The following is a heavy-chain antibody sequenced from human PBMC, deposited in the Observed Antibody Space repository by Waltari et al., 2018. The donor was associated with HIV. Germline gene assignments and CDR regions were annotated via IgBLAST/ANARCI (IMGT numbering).Heavy chain of an antibody. CDR2: IYYSGST. D-gene: IGHD2-15*01. CDR3: ARTYCSGGSCYSNYFHY. Sequence: QLQLQESGPGLVKPSETLSLTCPVSGGSISSSRYYWGWIRQPPGKGLEWIGSIYYSGSTYYNPSLKSRVTISVDTSKNQFSLKLSSVTAADTAVYYCARTYCSGGSCYSNYFHYWGQGTLVTVSS. CDR1: GGSISSSRYY. V-gene: IGHV4-39*07. J-gene: IGHJ4*02.